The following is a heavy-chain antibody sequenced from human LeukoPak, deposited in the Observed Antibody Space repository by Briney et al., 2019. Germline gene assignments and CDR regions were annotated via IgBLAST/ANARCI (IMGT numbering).Heavy chain of an antibody. D-gene: IGHD4-11*01. CDR1: GGSISGYY. V-gene: IGHV4-59*01. Sequence: KPSETLSLTCTVSGGSISGYYWSWIRPPPGKGLEWIGYIYSSGSTNYNPSLKRRATISIDTSKNQFSLKLSSVTSADTAVYYCAREGTTVTHFDYWGQGTLVTVSP. CDR3: AREGTTVTHFDY. CDR2: IYSSGST. J-gene: IGHJ4*02.